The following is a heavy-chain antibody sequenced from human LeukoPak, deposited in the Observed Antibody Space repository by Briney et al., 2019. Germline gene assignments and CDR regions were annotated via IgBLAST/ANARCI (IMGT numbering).Heavy chain of an antibody. J-gene: IGHJ6*03. V-gene: IGHV3-66*02. CDR2: IYSGGST. D-gene: IGHD4-23*01. Sequence: GGSLRLSCAASGFTVSNSYMSWVRQAPGRGLEWVSIIYSGGSTYYADSVKGRFTISRDNSKNTLYLQMNSLRVEDTAVYYCARERRYGGNPEYMDVWGKGTTVTVSS. CDR3: ARERRYGGNPEYMDV. CDR1: GFTVSNSY.